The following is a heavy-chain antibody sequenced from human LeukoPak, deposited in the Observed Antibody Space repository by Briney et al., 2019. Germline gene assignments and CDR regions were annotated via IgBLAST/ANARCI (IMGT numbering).Heavy chain of an antibody. CDR3: ARDFGRWFIDY. D-gene: IGHD4-23*01. CDR1: GFAFSSYE. Sequence: PGGSLRLSCAASGFAFSSYEMNWVRQAPVKGLEWVSYIRSTSNTIYYADSVKGRFTISRDNAKNSLYLQMNSLRAEDTAVYYCARDFGRWFIDYWGQGTLVTVSS. J-gene: IGHJ4*02. V-gene: IGHV3-48*03. CDR2: IRSTSNTI.